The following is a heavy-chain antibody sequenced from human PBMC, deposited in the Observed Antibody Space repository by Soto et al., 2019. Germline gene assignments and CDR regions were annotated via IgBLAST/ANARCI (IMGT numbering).Heavy chain of an antibody. Sequence: QVQLVQSGAEVKKPGASVKVSCKASGYTFTSYGISWVRPAPGQGLEWMGWISGYNGNTNYAQKLQGRVTMTTDTSTSSPCRDPRSLRSDDTAVYYWGREGGFQYYASVHCASPRDDWGKGTLCAVSS. J-gene: IGHJ4*02. CDR3: GREGGFQYYASVHCASPRDD. CDR1: GYTFTSYG. V-gene: IGHV1-18*01. D-gene: IGHD3-10*01. CDR2: ISGYNGNT.